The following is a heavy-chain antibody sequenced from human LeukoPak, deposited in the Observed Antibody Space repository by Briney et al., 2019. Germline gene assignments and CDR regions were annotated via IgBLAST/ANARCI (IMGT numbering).Heavy chain of an antibody. Sequence: PGGFLRLSCAASGFTFSSYGMHWVRQAPGKGLEWVAVIWYDGSNKYYADSVKGRFTISRDNSKNTLYLQMNSLRAEDTAVYYCATYSSLNRREFQFWGQGTLLTVSS. V-gene: IGHV3-33*01. D-gene: IGHD3-22*01. J-gene: IGHJ1*01. CDR1: GFTFSSYG. CDR2: IWYDGSNK. CDR3: ATYSSLNRREFQF.